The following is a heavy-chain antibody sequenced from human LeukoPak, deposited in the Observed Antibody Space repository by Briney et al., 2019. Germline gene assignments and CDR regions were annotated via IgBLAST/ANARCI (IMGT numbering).Heavy chain of an antibody. CDR3: ARRGIVATIADYYYYYMDV. CDR1: GGTFSTFG. CDR2: IIPVFDTA. D-gene: IGHD5-12*01. J-gene: IGHJ6*03. V-gene: IGHV1-69*13. Sequence: ASVKVSCKASGGTFSTFGISWVRQAPGQGLEWMGGIIPVFDTANYAQKFHDRVTITADESTSTAYMELSSLRSEDTAVYYCARRGIVATIADYYYYYMDVWGKGTTVTVSS.